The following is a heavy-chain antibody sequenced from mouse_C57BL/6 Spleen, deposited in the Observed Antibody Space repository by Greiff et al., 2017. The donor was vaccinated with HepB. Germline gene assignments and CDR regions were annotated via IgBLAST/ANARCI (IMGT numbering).Heavy chain of an antibody. CDR2: IYPGSGNT. V-gene: IGHV1-66*01. CDR1: GYSFTSYY. D-gene: IGHD2-2*01. Sequence: VKLQESGPELVKPGASVKISCKASGYSFTSYYIHWVKQRPGQGLEWIGWIYPGSGNTKYNEKFKGKATLTADTSSSTAYMQLSSLTSEDSAVYYCARNGYPSYYFDYWGQGTTLTVSS. CDR3: ARNGYPSYYFDY. J-gene: IGHJ2*01.